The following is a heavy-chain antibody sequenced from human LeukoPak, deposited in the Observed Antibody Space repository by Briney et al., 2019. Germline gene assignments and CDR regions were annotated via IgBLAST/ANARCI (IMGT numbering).Heavy chain of an antibody. V-gene: IGHV3-21*01. Sequence: KSGGSLRLSCAASGFTFSSYNMNWVRQAPGKGLEWVSSISSSSSYIYYADSVKGRFTISRDNSKNSLYLQMNSLRAEDTAVYYCARDSYYGSGHHFDYWGQGTLVTVSS. CDR2: ISSSSSYI. D-gene: IGHD3-10*01. CDR1: GFTFSSYN. J-gene: IGHJ4*02. CDR3: ARDSYYGSGHHFDY.